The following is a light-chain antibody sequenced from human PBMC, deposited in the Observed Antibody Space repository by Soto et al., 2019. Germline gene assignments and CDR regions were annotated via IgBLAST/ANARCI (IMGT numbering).Light chain of an antibody. CDR2: EGS. J-gene: IGLJ3*02. CDR1: SSDVGSYNL. V-gene: IGLV2-23*01. CDR3: CSYAGSSTPWV. Sequence: QSALTQPASVSGSPGQSITISCTGTSSDVGSYNLVSWYQQHPGKAPKLMIYEGSKRPSGVSNRFSGSKSGNTASLTISGLQAEDEADYYCCSYAGSSTPWVFGGGTKLTAL.